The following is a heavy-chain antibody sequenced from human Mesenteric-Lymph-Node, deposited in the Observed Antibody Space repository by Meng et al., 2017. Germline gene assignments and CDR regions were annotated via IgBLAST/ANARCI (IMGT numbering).Heavy chain of an antibody. CDR2: TWHSGST. Sequence: QLQVLGPGVVKASRPLALTCAVSGGSISSANWWRWVRQPPAKGVEWSGETWHSGSTNYNPSLKSRVTISVDKSKYQFSLTLNSVTAADTAVYYCARDEDGYTFFEYWSQGTLVTVSS. D-gene: IGHD5-24*01. J-gene: IGHJ4*02. CDR3: ARDEDGYTFFEY. CDR1: GGSISSANW. V-gene: IGHV4-4*02.